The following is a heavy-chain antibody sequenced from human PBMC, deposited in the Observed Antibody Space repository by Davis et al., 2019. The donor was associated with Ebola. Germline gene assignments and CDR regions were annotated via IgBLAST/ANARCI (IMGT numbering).Heavy chain of an antibody. CDR1: GGSISSYY. V-gene: IGHV4-59*08. CDR2: IYYSGST. D-gene: IGHD1-26*01. Sequence: SETLSLTCTVSGGSISSYYWSWIRQPPGKGLEWIGYIYYSGSTKYNPSLKSRVIMSLDPSKNHFSLKLSSVTAADTAVYYCARLDFSKHGRYYFDYWGQGTLVTVSS. J-gene: IGHJ4*02. CDR3: ARLDFSKHGRYYFDY.